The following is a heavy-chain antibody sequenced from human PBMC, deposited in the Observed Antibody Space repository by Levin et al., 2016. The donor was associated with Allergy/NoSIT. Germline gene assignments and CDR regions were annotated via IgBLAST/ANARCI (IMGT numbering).Heavy chain of an antibody. D-gene: IGHD5-12*01. CDR3: ARATYSGFGNFVY. Sequence: WIRQPPGKGLEWVSYISSGNSYTNYADSVKGRFTISRDNAKNSLYLQMNSLRAEDTAVYYCARATYSGFGNFVYWGQGTLVTVSS. J-gene: IGHJ4*02. V-gene: IGHV3-11*06. CDR2: ISSGNSYT.